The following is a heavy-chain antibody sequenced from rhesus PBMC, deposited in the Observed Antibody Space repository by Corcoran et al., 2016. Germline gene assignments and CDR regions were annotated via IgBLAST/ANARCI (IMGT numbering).Heavy chain of an antibody. Sequence: QLQLQESGPGLVKPSETLSLTCAVSGGSISRNWWSWLHQPPGKGLEWIGRIPGSRGSTSTNPSLKSRVTMSTDTSKNQFALKLSSVTAADTAGYYCARDHGSSYGYWGQGVLVTVSS. CDR3: ARDHGSSYGY. V-gene: IGHV4-147*01. CDR1: GGSISRNW. D-gene: IGHD4-29*01. CDR2: IPGSRGST. J-gene: IGHJ4*01.